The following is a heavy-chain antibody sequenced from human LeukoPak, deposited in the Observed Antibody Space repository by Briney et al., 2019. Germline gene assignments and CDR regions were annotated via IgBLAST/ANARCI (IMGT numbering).Heavy chain of an antibody. J-gene: IGHJ4*02. CDR2: IKQDVSEK. CDR1: GFTFSSYW. V-gene: IGHV3-7*01. D-gene: IGHD1-1*01. Sequence: PRGSLRLSCAASGFTFSSYWMSWVSQAPGKGLEWVANIKQDVSEKYYVDSVKGGFTISRDNAKNPLYLQMNSLRAEDTAVYYCATSRTFDYLGQGTLVTVSS. CDR3: ATSRTFDY.